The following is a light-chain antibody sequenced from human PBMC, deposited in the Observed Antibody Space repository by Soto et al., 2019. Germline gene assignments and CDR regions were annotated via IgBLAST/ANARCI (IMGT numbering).Light chain of an antibody. CDR2: GAS. J-gene: IGKJ5*01. Sequence: PGDRVTITCLASQSISSWLAWYQQKPGQAPRLLIYGASTRATGIPARFSGSGSGTEFTLTISNLQSEDFAVYFCQQYHNWPPITFGQGTRLEIK. CDR1: QSISSW. CDR3: QQYHNWPPIT. V-gene: IGKV3D-15*01.